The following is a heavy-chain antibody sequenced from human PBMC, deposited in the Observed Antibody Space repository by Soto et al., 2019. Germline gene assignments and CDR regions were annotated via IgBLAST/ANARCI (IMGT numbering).Heavy chain of an antibody. CDR1: GGTLSSYA. CDR3: ARRGYCSGGSCYSYYYGMDV. CDR2: IIPIFGTA. J-gene: IGHJ6*02. V-gene: IGHV1-69*06. Sequence: SVKFSCKASGGTLSSYAIIWVRPAQGQGLEWMGGIIPIFGTANYAQKFQGRVTITADKSTSTAYMELSSLRSEDTAVYYCARRGYCSGGSCYSYYYGMDVWGQGTTVTVSS. D-gene: IGHD2-15*01.